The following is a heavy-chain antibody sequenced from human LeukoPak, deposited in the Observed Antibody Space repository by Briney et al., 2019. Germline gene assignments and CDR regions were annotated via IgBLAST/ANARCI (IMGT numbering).Heavy chain of an antibody. D-gene: IGHD3-22*01. CDR3: ASLLDSSGYYSSDYYYYGMDV. V-gene: IGHV3-33*01. CDR1: GFSFSSYG. Sequence: GGSLRLSCAASGFSFSSYGMHWVRQAPGKGLEWVAVIWYDGSNKYYADSVKGRFTISRDNSKNTLYLQMNSLRAEDTAVYYCASLLDSSGYYSSDYYYYGMDVWGQGTTVTVSS. J-gene: IGHJ6*02. CDR2: IWYDGSNK.